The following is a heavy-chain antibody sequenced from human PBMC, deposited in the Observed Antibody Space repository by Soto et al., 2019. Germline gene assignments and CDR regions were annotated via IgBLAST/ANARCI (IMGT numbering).Heavy chain of an antibody. Sequence: ASGKVSCNDSAYTFTSYGISWVRQAPGQGREWMGWISAYNGNTNYAQKLQGRVTMTTDTSTSTAYMELRSLRSDDTAVYYCARDHGDFWFDPWGQGTLVTVSS. J-gene: IGHJ5*02. CDR1: AYTFTSYG. V-gene: IGHV1-18*04. D-gene: IGHD2-21*01. CDR3: ARDHGDFWFDP. CDR2: ISAYNGNT.